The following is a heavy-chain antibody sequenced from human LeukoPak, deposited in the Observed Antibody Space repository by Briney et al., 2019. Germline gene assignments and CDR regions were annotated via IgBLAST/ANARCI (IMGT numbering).Heavy chain of an antibody. Sequence: ASVKVSCKVSGYTLTELSMHWVRQAPGKGLEWMGGFDPEDGETIYAQKFQGRVTMTEDTSTDTAYMELSSLRSEDTAVYYCARDGTLITTPLLLRDDAFDIWGQGTMVTVSS. CDR3: ARDGTLITTPLLLRDDAFDI. V-gene: IGHV1-24*01. CDR2: FDPEDGET. D-gene: IGHD3-3*01. J-gene: IGHJ3*02. CDR1: GYTLTELS.